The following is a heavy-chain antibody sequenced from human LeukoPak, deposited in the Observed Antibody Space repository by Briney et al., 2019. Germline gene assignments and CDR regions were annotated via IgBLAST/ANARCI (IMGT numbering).Heavy chain of an antibody. Sequence: ASVKVSCKASGYAFTGYYVHWVRQAPGQGLEWMGWINPNSGGTNYAQKFQGRVTMTRDTSISTAYMELSRLRSDDTAVYYCARDLHRYSSYYFDYWGQGTLVTVSS. CDR3: ARDLHRYSSYYFDY. J-gene: IGHJ4*02. CDR2: INPNSGGT. D-gene: IGHD5-18*01. CDR1: GYAFTGYY. V-gene: IGHV1-2*02.